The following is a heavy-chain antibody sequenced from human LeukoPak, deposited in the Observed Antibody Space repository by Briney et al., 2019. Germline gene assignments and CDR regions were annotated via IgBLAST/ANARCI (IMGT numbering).Heavy chain of an antibody. CDR2: INPNSGGT. V-gene: IGHV1-2*04. J-gene: IGHJ4*02. Sequence: ASVELSCKASGYTFTGYYMHWVRQAPGQGLEWMGWINPNSGGTNYAQKFQGWVTMTRDTSISTAYMELSRLRSDDTAVYYCARGSVGARSNYVGARHYYFDYWGQGTLVTVSS. CDR3: ARGSVGARSNYVGARHYYFDY. CDR1: GYTFTGYY. D-gene: IGHD3-10*01.